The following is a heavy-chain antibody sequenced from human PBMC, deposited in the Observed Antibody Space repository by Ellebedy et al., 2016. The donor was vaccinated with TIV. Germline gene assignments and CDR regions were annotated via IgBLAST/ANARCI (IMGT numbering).Heavy chain of an antibody. D-gene: IGHD3/OR15-3a*01. J-gene: IGHJ4*02. Sequence: GESLKISXAASGFTFSSFWMNWVRQAPGKGLEWVANIKTDGTVKSYADSVKGRFTISRDNSKRTVYLQMNSLKTEDSAVYFCTSPLGGLVTKSAYFDYWGPGTEVTVS. CDR2: IKTDGTVK. CDR3: TSPLGGLVTKSAYFDY. V-gene: IGHV3-7*01. CDR1: GFTFSSFW.